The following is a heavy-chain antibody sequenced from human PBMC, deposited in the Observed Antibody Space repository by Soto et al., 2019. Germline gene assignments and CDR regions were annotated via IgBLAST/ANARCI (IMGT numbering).Heavy chain of an antibody. Sequence: ASVKVSCKASGYTFTSYGISWVRQAPGQGLEWMGWISAYNGNTNYAQKLQGRVTMTTDTSTSTAYMELRSLKSDDTAVYYCARSECNYEDFDYWGQGTLVTVSS. CDR2: ISAYNGNT. V-gene: IGHV1-18*01. CDR3: ARSECNYEDFDY. CDR1: GYTFTSYG. J-gene: IGHJ4*02. D-gene: IGHD3-16*01.